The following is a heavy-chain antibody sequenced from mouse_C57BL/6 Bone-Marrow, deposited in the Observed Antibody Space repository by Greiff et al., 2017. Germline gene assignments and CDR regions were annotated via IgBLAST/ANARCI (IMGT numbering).Heavy chain of an antibody. Sequence: VQLQQSGAELVRPGASVKLSCTASGFNFKDDYMHWVKQRPEQGLEWIGWIDPENGDTEYASKFQGKATITADTSSHTAYLRLSSLTAEDTAVYCCTPCYSLDFGGRGTALTVTA. D-gene: IGHD2-12*01. J-gene: IGHJ2*01. CDR2: IDPENGDT. CDR3: TPCYSLDF. CDR1: GFNFKDDY. V-gene: IGHV14-4*01.